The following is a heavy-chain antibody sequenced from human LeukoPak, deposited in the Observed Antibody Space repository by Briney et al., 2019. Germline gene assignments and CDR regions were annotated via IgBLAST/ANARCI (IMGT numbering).Heavy chain of an antibody. V-gene: IGHV1-2*02. D-gene: IGHD3-22*01. CDR2: INPNSGGT. J-gene: IGHJ4*02. CDR1: GYTFTGYY. Sequence: ASVKVSCKASGYTFTGYYMHWVRQAPGQGLEWMGWINPNSGGTNYAQKFQGRVTMTRDTSISTAYMELSRLRSDDTAVYYCARGHRHTNYYDSSGYYYPHSPDFDYWGQGTLVTVSS. CDR3: ARGHRHTNYYDSSGYYYPHSPDFDY.